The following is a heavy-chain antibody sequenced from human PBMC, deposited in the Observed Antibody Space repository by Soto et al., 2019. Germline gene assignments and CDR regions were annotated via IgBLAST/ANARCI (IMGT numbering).Heavy chain of an antibody. CDR3: ARGRGYSYGPPDAFDI. Sequence: QVQLQESGPGLVKPSETLSLTCTVSGGSISSYYWSWIRQPPGKGLEWIGYIYYSGSTNYNPSLKSRVTISVDTSKNQFSLKLSSVTAADTAVYYCARGRGYSYGPPDAFDIWGQGTMVTVSS. D-gene: IGHD5-18*01. CDR2: IYYSGST. J-gene: IGHJ3*02. V-gene: IGHV4-59*01. CDR1: GGSISSYY.